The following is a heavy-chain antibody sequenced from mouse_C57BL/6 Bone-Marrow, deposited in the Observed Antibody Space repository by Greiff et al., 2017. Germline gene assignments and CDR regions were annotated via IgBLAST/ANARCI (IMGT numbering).Heavy chain of an antibody. J-gene: IGHJ4*01. CDR3: AREGLHWYYAMDY. D-gene: IGHD3-3*01. Sequence: QVQLQQPGAELVRPGTSVKLSCKASGYTFTSYWMHWVKQRPGQGLEWIGVIDPSDSYTNYNQKFKGKATLTVDTSSSTAYMRLSSLTSAEYAVYYCAREGLHWYYAMDYWGQGTSVTVSS. CDR1: GYTFTSYW. V-gene: IGHV1-59*01. CDR2: IDPSDSYT.